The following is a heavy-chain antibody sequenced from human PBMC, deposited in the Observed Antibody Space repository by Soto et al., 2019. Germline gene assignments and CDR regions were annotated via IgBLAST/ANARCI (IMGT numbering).Heavy chain of an antibody. Sequence: SETLSLTCTVSGGSISSSSYYWGWIRQPPGKGLEWIGSIYYSGSTYYNPSLKSRVTISVDTSKNQFSLKLSSVTAADMAVYYRARHHPFGVAGGWFDPWGQGTLVTVSS. J-gene: IGHJ5*02. CDR3: ARHHPFGVAGGWFDP. D-gene: IGHD3-3*01. CDR1: GGSISSSSYY. V-gene: IGHV4-39*01. CDR2: IYYSGST.